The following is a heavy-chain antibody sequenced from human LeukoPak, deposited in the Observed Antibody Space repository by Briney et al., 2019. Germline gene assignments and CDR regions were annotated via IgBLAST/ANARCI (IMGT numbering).Heavy chain of an antibody. CDR2: IYPGDSDT. CDR1: GYSFTSYW. CDR3: ARLVRGRREKYYYYYMDV. J-gene: IGHJ6*03. V-gene: IGHV5-51*01. D-gene: IGHD2-2*01. Sequence: GESLKISCKGSGYSFTSYWIGWARQMPGKGLEWMGIIYPGDSDTRYSPSFQGQVTISADKSISTAYLQWSSLKASDTAMYYCARLVRGRREKYYYYYMDVWGKGTTVTVSS.